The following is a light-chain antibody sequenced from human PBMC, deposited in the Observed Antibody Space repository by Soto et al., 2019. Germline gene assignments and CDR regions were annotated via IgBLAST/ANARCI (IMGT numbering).Light chain of an antibody. CDR2: GAS. CDR1: ASVSTH. J-gene: IGKJ1*01. V-gene: IGKV3-15*01. CDR3: RQYGSSTRT. Sequence: EIVMTQSPAPLSVSPGERATFPCRASASVSTHLAWYQKKAGQHPRILIYGASTRATGIPDRFSGRGSGTEFNLTISRLQTEDFAVYECRQYGSSTRTFGQGTKVDIK.